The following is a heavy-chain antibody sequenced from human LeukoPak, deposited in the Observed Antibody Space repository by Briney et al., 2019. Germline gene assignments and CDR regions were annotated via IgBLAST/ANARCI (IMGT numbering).Heavy chain of an antibody. CDR3: ARGGRYTYHDFWSGYYPLYFDY. J-gene: IGHJ4*02. CDR1: GYTFTSYD. D-gene: IGHD3-3*01. CDR2: MNPNSGNT. V-gene: IGHV1-8*01. Sequence: ASAKVSCKASGYTFTSYDINWVRQATGQGLEWMGWMNPNSGNTGYAQKFQGRVTMTRNTSISTAYMELSSLRSEDTAVYYCARGGRYTYHDFWSGYYPLYFDYWGQGTLVTVSS.